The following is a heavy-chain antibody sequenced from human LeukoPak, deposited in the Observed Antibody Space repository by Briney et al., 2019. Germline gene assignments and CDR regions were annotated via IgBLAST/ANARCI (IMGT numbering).Heavy chain of an antibody. CDR3: ARDYYGSSGYHSYGGIVAY. D-gene: IGHD3-22*01. V-gene: IGHV1-2*02. CDR1: GYTFTGYY. Sequence: ASVKVSCKASGYTFTGYYMHWVRQAPGQGLEWMGWINPNSGGTNYAQKFQGRVTMTRDTSISTAYMELSRLRSDDTAVYYCARDYYGSSGYHSYGGIVAYWGQGTLVTVSS. J-gene: IGHJ4*02. CDR2: INPNSGGT.